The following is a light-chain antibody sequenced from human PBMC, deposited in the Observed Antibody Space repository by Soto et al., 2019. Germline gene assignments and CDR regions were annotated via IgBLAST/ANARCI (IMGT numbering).Light chain of an antibody. CDR2: LEGSGSY. J-gene: IGLJ3*02. V-gene: IGLV4-60*02. Sequence: QAVVIQSSSASASLGSSVKLTCTLSSGHSSYIIAWHQQQPGKAPRYLMKLEGSGSYNKGSGVPDRFSGSSSGADRYLTIPNLQFEDEADYYCETWDSNTRVFGGGTKLTVL. CDR1: SGHSSYI. CDR3: ETWDSNTRV.